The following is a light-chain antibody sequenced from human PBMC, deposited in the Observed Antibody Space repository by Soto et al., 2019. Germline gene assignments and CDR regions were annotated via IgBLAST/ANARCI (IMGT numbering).Light chain of an antibody. CDR2: DVS. CDR1: SSDVGGYNY. Sequence: QSALTQPASVSGSPGQSITISCTGTSSDVGGYNYVSWYQQHPGKAPKLMIYDVSVRPSGVSNRFSGSKSGSTASLTISGLQAEDEADYYCSSYTSSSTLYVFGTGTKLTVL. CDR3: SSYTSSSTLYV. V-gene: IGLV2-14*03. J-gene: IGLJ1*01.